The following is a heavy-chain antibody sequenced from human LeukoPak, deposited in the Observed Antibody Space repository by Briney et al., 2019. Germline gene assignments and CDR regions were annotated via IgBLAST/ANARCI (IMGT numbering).Heavy chain of an antibody. V-gene: IGHV4-59*01. CDR2: IYYSGST. Sequence: SETLSPTCTVSGGSISSYYWSWIRQPPGKGLEWIGYIYYSGSTNYNPSLKSRVTISVDTSKNQFSLKLSSVTAADTAVYYCARDRSSGSFDYWGQGTLVTVSS. CDR1: GGSISSYY. CDR3: ARDRSSGSFDY. D-gene: IGHD6-13*01. J-gene: IGHJ4*02.